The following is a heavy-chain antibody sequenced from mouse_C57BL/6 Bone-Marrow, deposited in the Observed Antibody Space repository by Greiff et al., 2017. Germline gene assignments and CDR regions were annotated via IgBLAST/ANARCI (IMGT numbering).Heavy chain of an antibody. CDR2: ISDGGSYT. CDR1: GFTFSSYA. Sequence: DVKLVESGGGLVKPGGSLKLSCAASGFTFSSYAMSWVRQTPEKRLEWVATISDGGSYTYYPDNVKGRFTISRDNAKNNLYLQMSHLKSEDTAMYYCARSVLFMDYWGQGTSVTVSS. J-gene: IGHJ4*01. CDR3: ARSVLFMDY. V-gene: IGHV5-4*03.